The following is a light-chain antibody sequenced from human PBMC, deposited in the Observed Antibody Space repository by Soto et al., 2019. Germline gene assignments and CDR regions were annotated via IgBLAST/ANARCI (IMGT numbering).Light chain of an antibody. V-gene: IGKV3-20*01. CDR3: QQYVTSPYI. Sequence: ELVLTQSPGTLSLSPGERATLSCRASQSVRSDYLAWYQQKPGQAPRLLIYGASSRATGIPDRFSGSGSGTDFTLTISRLELEDFAVYYCQQYVTSPYIFGQGTK. J-gene: IGKJ2*01. CDR2: GAS. CDR1: QSVRSDY.